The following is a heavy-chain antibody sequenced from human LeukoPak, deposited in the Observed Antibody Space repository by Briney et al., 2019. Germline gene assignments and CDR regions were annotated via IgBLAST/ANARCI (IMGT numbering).Heavy chain of an antibody. CDR3: APDPNNWLRHY. D-gene: IGHD1-20*01. CDR1: GFTFSSYA. CDR2: ISYDGSNK. J-gene: IGHJ4*02. Sequence: GRSLRLSCAASGFTFSSYAMHWVRQAPGKGLEWVAVISYDGSNKYYADSVKGRFTISRDNSKNTLYLQMNSLRGEDTAIYYCAPDPNNWLRHYWGQGTLVTVSS. V-gene: IGHV3-30-3*01.